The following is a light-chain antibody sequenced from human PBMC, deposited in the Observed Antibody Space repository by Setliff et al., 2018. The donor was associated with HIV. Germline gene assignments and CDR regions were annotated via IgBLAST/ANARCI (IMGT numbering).Light chain of an antibody. Sequence: QSALTQPASVSGSPGQSITLSCTGTSSDVGSYNFVSWYQQHPGRAPKLMIYDVTKRPSGVSDRFSGSKSGNTASLTISGLQTEDEADYYCCSYTSSLTEAFGTGTKVTVL. J-gene: IGLJ1*01. V-gene: IGLV2-14*03. CDR3: CSYTSSLTEA. CDR2: DVT. CDR1: SSDVGSYNF.